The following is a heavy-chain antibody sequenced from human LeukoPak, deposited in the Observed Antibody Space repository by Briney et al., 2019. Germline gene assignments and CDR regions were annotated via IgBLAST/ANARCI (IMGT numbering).Heavy chain of an antibody. CDR1: VDSISSGGYS. V-gene: IGHV4-30-4*07. CDR3: ARSWAAAGERRPLDY. J-gene: IGHJ4*02. D-gene: IGHD6-13*01. Sequence: PSETLSLTCAVSVDSISSGGYSWSWIRQPPGKGLEWIGYIDYIGNTYYNPSLKSRVTISVDTSKNQFSLKLSSVTAADTAVYYCARSWAAAGERRPLDYWGRGTLVTVSS. CDR2: IDYIGNT.